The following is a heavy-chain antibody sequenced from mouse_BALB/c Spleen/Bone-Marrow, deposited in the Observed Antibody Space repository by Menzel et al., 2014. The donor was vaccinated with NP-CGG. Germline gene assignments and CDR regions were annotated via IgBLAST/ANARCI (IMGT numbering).Heavy chain of an antibody. CDR1: GFDFSRYW. CDR3: SRRGNFSPYYAMVY. J-gene: IGHJ4*01. V-gene: IGHV4-1*02. Sequence: EVKLVESGGGLVQPGGSLKLSCAASGFDFSRYWMSWVRQAPGKGLEWIGELNPDSSTINYTPSLKDKFIISRDTAKNTLYLQMSKVRSGDTALYYCSRRGNFSPYYAMVYWGQGTSVTVSS. CDR2: LNPDSSTI. D-gene: IGHD2-1*01.